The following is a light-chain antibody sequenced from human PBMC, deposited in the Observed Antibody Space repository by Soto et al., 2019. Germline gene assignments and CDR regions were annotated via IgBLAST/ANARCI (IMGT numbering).Light chain of an antibody. J-gene: IGLJ2*01. CDR3: SSYAGSNNLV. V-gene: IGLV2-8*01. CDR2: EVS. Sequence: QSALTQPPSASGSPGQSVTISCSGTSSDVGGYNSVSWYQHPPGKAPKLMIYEVSKRPSGVPDRFSGSKSGNTASLNVSGLQAEDEADYYCSSYAGSNNLVFGGGTKLTVL. CDR1: SSDVGGYNS.